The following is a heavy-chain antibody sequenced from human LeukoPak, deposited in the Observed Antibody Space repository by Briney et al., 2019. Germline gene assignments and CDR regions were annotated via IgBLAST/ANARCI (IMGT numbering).Heavy chain of an antibody. Sequence: PSETLSLTCAVYGGSFSGYYWSWIRQPPGKGLDWIGEINHSGSTNYNPSLKSRVTISLNTSKNQFSLKLSSVTAADTAVYYCARVVLRDCPGGSCYSTGYFDYWGQGTLVTVSS. V-gene: IGHV4-34*01. CDR3: ARVVLRDCPGGSCYSTGYFDY. D-gene: IGHD2-15*01. CDR1: GGSFSGYY. J-gene: IGHJ4*02. CDR2: INHSGST.